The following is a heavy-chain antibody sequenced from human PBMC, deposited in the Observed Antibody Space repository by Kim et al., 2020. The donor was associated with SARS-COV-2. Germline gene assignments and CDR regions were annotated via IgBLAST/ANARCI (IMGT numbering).Heavy chain of an antibody. Sequence: SVKVSCKTSGGSFSTYSMNWVRQAPEQGLEWMGAIIPLFGTTEYTQKFQGRITMTANESTSTSFLELNSLGSDDTAVYYCAKSLVELERLSAFDIWGQG. J-gene: IGHJ3*02. V-gene: IGHV1-69*13. CDR1: GGSFSTYS. CDR3: AKSLVELERLSAFDI. CDR2: IIPLFGTT. D-gene: IGHD1-1*01.